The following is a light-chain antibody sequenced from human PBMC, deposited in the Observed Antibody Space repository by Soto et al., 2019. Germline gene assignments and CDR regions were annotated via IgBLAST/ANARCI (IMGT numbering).Light chain of an antibody. V-gene: IGKV1-5*03. Sequence: DIQMPQFPSLLSASLGDRFTITCRASQSISSWLAWYQQKPGKAPNLLIHKASHLESGVPSRFSGSGSGTDFTLTISNVEPEDFAVYYCHQRQSWPRTFGQGTKVDI. J-gene: IGKJ1*01. CDR3: HQRQSWPRT. CDR1: QSISSW. CDR2: KAS.